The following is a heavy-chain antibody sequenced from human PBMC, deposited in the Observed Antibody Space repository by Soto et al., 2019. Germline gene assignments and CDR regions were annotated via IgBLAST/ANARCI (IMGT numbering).Heavy chain of an antibody. CDR3: ARTAPTTYYYDSSGP. J-gene: IGHJ5*02. CDR2: IYYSGST. CDR1: GGSISSGDYY. D-gene: IGHD3-22*01. V-gene: IGHV4-30-4*01. Sequence: SETLSLTCTVSGGSISSGDYYWSWIRQHPGKGQEWIGYIYYSGSTYYNPSLKSRVTISVDTSKNQFSLKLSSVTAADTAVYYCARTAPTTYYYDSSGPWGQGTLVTVSS.